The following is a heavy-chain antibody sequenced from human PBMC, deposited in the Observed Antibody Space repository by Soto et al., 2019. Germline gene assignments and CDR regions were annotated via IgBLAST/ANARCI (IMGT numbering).Heavy chain of an antibody. J-gene: IGHJ4*02. CDR2: IGGSGGST. CDR3: AEGVGYCSSYSSDGGSDY. Sequence: EVQLLESGGGLVQSGGSLRLSSAPSGFTFRRYAVSWVPQAQGQVLEWVSAIGGSGGSTYYAEFVKGRFTISRDNSNNSPYLQMNSLRAVDTAVYYRAEGVGYCSSYSSDGGSDYWGQGTLVTVSS. D-gene: IGHD2-2*01. V-gene: IGHV3-23*01. CDR1: GFTFRRYA.